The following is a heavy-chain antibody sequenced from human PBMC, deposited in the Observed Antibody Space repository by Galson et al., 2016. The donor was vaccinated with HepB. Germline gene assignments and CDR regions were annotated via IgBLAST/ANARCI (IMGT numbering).Heavy chain of an antibody. CDR2: IWYDGSNK. Sequence: SLRLSCAASGFTFSSYGMHWVRQAPGKGLEWVTIIWYDGSNKYYADSVKGRFTISRDNSKNTLYLQMNSLRAEDTAIYYCAKGRCSGRGCDYFDYWGQGTLVTVSS. V-gene: IGHV3-33*06. J-gene: IGHJ4*02. CDR3: AKGRCSGRGCDYFDY. CDR1: GFTFSSYG. D-gene: IGHD6-19*01.